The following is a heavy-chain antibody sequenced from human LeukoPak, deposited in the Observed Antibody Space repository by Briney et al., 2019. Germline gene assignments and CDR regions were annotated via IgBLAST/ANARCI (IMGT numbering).Heavy chain of an antibody. V-gene: IGHV3-48*01. Sequence: GGSLRLSCAASGFTFSTYSMNWVRQAPGKGLKWVSYINSSSGIIYYADSVKGRFTISRDNAKNSLYLQMNSLRVEDTAVYYCARNGIAVAGKGDYWGQGTLVTVSS. CDR3: ARNGIAVAGKGDY. J-gene: IGHJ4*02. D-gene: IGHD6-19*01. CDR2: INSSSGII. CDR1: GFTFSTYS.